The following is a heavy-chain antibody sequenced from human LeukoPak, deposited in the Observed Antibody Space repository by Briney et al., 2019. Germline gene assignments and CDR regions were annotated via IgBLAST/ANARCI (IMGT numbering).Heavy chain of an antibody. CDR3: ARAGTFDY. CDR1: GFSFTNYW. V-gene: IGHV5-51*03. J-gene: IGHJ4*02. CDR2: IYPGDSDT. D-gene: IGHD3-10*01. Sequence: KPGESLKISCQGSGFSFTNYWIGWVRQMPGKGLEWMAIIYPGDSDTRYSPSFQGQVTISADKSINTAYLQWSSLRASDTAMYYCARAGTFDYWGQGTLVTVSS.